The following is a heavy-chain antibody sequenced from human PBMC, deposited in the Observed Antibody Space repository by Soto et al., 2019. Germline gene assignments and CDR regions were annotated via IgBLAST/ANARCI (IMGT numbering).Heavy chain of an antibody. V-gene: IGHV4-61*01. CDR1: GGSVSSGSYY. CDR2: IYYSGST. D-gene: IGHD6-19*01. J-gene: IGHJ6*02. CDR3: ARFMWLEYYSSGMDV. Sequence: ETLSLTCTVSGGSVSSGSYYWSWIRQPPGKGLEWIGYIYYSGSTNYNPSLKSRVTISVDTSKNQFSLKLSSVTAADTAVYYCARFMWLEYYSSGMDVLCQGTTLTISS.